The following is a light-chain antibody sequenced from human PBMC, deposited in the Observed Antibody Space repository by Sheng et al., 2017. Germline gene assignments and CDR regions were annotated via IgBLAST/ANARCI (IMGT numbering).Light chain of an antibody. J-gene: IGKJ1*01. Sequence: EIVLTQSPGTLSLSPGERATLSCRASQSITDNYLAWYQQRPGQAPWLLIYDASTRATGIPDRFSGSGSGTDFTLTISRLEPEDFAVYYCQQYDSSPGTFGQGTKVEIK. CDR3: QQYDSSPGT. CDR1: QSITDNY. V-gene: IGKV3-20*01. CDR2: DAS.